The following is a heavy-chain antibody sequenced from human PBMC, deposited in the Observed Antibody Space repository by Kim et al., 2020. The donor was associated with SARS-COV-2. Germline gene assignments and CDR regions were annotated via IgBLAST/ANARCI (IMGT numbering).Heavy chain of an antibody. D-gene: IGHD3-10*01. V-gene: IGHV1-69*01. J-gene: IGHJ4*02. CDR3: ARQPITMVRGVMRGDYFDY. Sequence: GRVTITADESTSTAYMELSSLRSEDTAVYYCARQPITMVRGVMRGDYFDYWGQGTLVTVSS.